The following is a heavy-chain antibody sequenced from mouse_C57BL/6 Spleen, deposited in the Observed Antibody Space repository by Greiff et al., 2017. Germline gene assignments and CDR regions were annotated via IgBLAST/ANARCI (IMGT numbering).Heavy chain of an antibody. CDR1: GYTFTDYE. Sequence: QVQLQQSGAELVRPGASVTLSCKASGYTFTDYEMHWVKQTPVHGLEWIGAIDPETGGTAYNQKFKGKAILTADTSSSTAYMELRSLTSEDSAVYYCTKGVYYGNWAYWGQGTLVTVSA. V-gene: IGHV1-15*01. J-gene: IGHJ3*01. CDR3: TKGVYYGNWAY. CDR2: IDPETGGT. D-gene: IGHD2-1*01.